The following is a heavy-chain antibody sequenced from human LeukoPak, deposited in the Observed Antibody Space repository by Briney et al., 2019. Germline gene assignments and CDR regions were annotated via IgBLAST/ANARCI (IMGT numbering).Heavy chain of an antibody. CDR1: GVSISAYY. J-gene: IGHJ4*02. D-gene: IGHD6-19*01. V-gene: IGHV4-4*07. CDR2: IYPGESIYASENT. Sequence: SETLSLTCSVSGVSISAYYWSWIRQPAGKGLEWIGRIYPGESIYASENTNYNPSLKSRVTISVDTSKNQFSLKLSSVTAADTAVYYCARRAWYSSGWLRPGGGFDYWGQGTLVTVSS. CDR3: ARRAWYSSGWLRPGGGFDY.